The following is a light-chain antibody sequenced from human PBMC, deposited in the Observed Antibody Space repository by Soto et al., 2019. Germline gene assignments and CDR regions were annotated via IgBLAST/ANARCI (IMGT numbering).Light chain of an antibody. CDR2: HAT. CDR3: SSYTTSSTFV. CDR1: ISDIGAYNF. V-gene: IGLV2-14*01. Sequence: QSVLTQPASVSGSPGQSITISCTGTISDIGAYNFVSWYQQHPGKAPILMIYHATDRPSGVSNRFSASKSGNTASLTISGLQAEDEADYYCSSYTTSSTFVFGTGTKATVL. J-gene: IGLJ1*01.